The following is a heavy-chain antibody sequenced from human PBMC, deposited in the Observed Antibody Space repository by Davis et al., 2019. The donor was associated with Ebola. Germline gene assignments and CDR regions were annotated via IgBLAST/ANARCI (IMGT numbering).Heavy chain of an antibody. CDR3: ARDCSRTSCFYEGWCDP. J-gene: IGHJ5*02. Sequence: SPMLPCPASGFTFSSYSMPRVRQAPGKGLERVSSISSSSSYIYYADSVKGRFTISRDNAKNSLYLQMNSLRAEDTAVYYCARDCSRTSCFYEGWCDPWGQGTLVTVSS. CDR1: GFTFSSYS. D-gene: IGHD2-2*01. V-gene: IGHV3-21*04. CDR2: ISSSSSYI.